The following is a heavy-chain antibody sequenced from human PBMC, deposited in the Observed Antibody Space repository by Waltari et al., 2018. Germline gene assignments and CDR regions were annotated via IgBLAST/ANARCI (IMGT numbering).Heavy chain of an antibody. J-gene: IGHJ6*02. V-gene: IGHV1-8*01. CDR3: ARGSGWWHYYYYYGMDV. D-gene: IGHD2-15*01. CDR2: MNPNRGNT. Sequence: QVQLVQSGAEVKKPGASVKVSCKASGYTFTSYDINWVRQATGQGLEWMGWMNPNRGNTGYAQKFQGRGTMTRNTSISTAYMGLSSLRSEDTAVYYCARGSGWWHYYYYYGMDVWGQGTTVTVSS. CDR1: GYTFTSYD.